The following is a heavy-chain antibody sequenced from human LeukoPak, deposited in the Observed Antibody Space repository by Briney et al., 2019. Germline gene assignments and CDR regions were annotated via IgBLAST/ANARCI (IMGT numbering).Heavy chain of an antibody. CDR3: TRAAGITGTSRDNWFDP. CDR1: GFTFSSYD. V-gene: IGHV3-33*01. D-gene: IGHD1/OR15-1a*01. CDR2: IWHDGNRK. J-gene: IGHJ5*02. Sequence: GTSLRLSCTASGFTFSSYDMHWVRRAPGKGLEWVASIWHDGNRKYHADSVEGRFTISRDNSKNTVYVQMNSLRADDTAVYYCTRAAGITGTSRDNWFDPRGQGTLVIVSS.